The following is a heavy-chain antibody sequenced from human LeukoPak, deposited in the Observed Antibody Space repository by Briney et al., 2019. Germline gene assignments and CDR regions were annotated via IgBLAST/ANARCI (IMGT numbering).Heavy chain of an antibody. J-gene: IGHJ4*02. CDR2: IYHTGST. CDR1: GGSISSSNW. D-gene: IGHD3-3*01. V-gene: IGHV4-4*02. CDR3: ARDDFWSGYFDY. Sequence: SGTLSLTCAVSGGSISSSNWWSWVRQPPGKGLEWIGEIYHTGSTNYNPSLKSRVTISVDTSKNQFSLKLSSVTAADTAVYYCARDDFWSGYFDYWGQGTLVTVSS.